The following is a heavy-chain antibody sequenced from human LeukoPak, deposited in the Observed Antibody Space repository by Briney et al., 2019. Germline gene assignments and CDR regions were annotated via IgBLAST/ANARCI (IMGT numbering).Heavy chain of an antibody. CDR1: GFTFSSYS. CDR2: ISSSSSYK. J-gene: IGHJ6*03. Sequence: PGGSLRLSCAASGFTFSSYSMNWVRQAPGKGLEWVSSISSSSSYKYYADSVKGRFTISRDNAKNPLYLQMNSLRAEDTAVYYCAREAGGGGSSWYGSYYYYMDVWGKGTTVTVSS. CDR3: AREAGGGGSSWYGSYYYYMDV. D-gene: IGHD6-13*01. V-gene: IGHV3-21*01.